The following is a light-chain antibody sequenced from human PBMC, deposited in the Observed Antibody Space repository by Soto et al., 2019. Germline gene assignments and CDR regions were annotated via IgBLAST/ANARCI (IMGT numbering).Light chain of an antibody. CDR1: WSNIGHNA. CDR3: AAWDDSLNGVV. V-gene: IGLV1-36*01. Sequence: QSVLTQPPSVSEAPRQRVTISCSGSWSNIGHNAVNWYQQLPGKAPKLLIYYDDLLPSGVSDRFSGSKSGTSASLAISGRQSEDEADYYCAAWDDSLNGVVFGGGTKLTVL. J-gene: IGLJ2*01. CDR2: YDD.